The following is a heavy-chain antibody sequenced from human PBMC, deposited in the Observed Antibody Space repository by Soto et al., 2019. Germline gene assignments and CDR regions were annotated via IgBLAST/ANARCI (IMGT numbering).Heavy chain of an antibody. Sequence: QVQLVESGGGVVQPGRSLRLSCAASGFTFSSYGMHWVRQAPGKGLEWVAVIWYDGSNKYYADSVKGRFTISRDNSKNPLYLQMNSLRAEDTAVHYCARDLSPPGGLTGKRGYSYGQLRYWGQGTLVTVSS. CDR2: IWYDGSNK. D-gene: IGHD5-18*01. CDR3: ARDLSPPGGLTGKRGYSYGQLRY. V-gene: IGHV3-33*01. CDR1: GFTFSSYG. J-gene: IGHJ4*02.